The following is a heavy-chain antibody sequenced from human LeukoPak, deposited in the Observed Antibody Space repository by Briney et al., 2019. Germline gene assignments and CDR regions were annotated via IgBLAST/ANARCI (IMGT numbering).Heavy chain of an antibody. V-gene: IGHV3-11*04. J-gene: IGHJ4*02. CDR1: GFTLSDYY. CDR2: ISSSGSTI. CDR3: ARGYSSGWYGGY. D-gene: IGHD6-19*01. Sequence: PGGSLRLFCAGSGFTLSDYYMSWIRHARGKGLEWVSYISSSGSTIYYADSVKGRFTISRDNAKNSLYLQMNSQRAEDTAVYYCARGYSSGWYGGYWGQGTLVTVSS.